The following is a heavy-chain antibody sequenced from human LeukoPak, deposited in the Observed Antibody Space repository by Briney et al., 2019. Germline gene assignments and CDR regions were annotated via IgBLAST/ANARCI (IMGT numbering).Heavy chain of an antibody. V-gene: IGHV3-21*01. J-gene: IGHJ6*02. CDR1: GFTFSSYS. Sequence: GGSLRLSCAASGFTFSSYSMNWVRQAPGKWLEWVSSISSSSSYIYYADSVKGRFTISRDNAKNSLYLLMNSLRAEDTAVYYCARVGLYYYYGMDVWGQGTTVTVSS. CDR3: ARVGLYYYYGMDV. CDR2: ISSSSSYI.